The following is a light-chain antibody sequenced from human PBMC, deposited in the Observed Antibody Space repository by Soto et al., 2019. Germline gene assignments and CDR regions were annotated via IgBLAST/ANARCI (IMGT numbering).Light chain of an antibody. CDR1: QSVSYW. CDR3: QQYGFS. CDR2: DAS. J-gene: IGKJ3*01. V-gene: IGKV1-5*01. Sequence: DIHMTQSPSTLSASVGDRVTITCRASQSVSYWLAWYQQKPAKAPKLLIHDASSLESGVPSRFRGGGSGQEFTLTISGLQPDDFATYYCQQYGFSFGPGTKVEMK.